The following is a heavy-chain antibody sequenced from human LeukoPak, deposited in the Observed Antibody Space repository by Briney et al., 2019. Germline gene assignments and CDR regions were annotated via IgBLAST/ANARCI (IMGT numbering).Heavy chain of an antibody. CDR3: ARANTAMVKYYFDY. V-gene: IGHV1-69*13. CDR2: IIPIFGTA. CDR1: GGTFSSYA. J-gene: IGHJ4*02. Sequence: GASVKVSCKASGGTFSSYAISWVRQASGQGLEWMGGIIPIFGTANYAQKFQGRVTITADESTSTAYMELSSLRSEDTAVYYCARANTAMVKYYFDYRGQGTLVTVSS. D-gene: IGHD5-18*01.